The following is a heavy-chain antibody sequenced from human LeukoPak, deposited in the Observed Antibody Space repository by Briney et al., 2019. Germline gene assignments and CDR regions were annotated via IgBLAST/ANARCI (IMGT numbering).Heavy chain of an antibody. CDR3: ARQGAITMVRGVPPPNWFDP. D-gene: IGHD3-10*01. J-gene: IGHJ5*02. Sequence: SETLSLTCTVSGGSISSSSYYWGWIRQPPGKGLEWIGSIYYSGSTYYNPSLKSRVTISVDTSKNQFSLKLSSVTAADTAVYYCARQGAITMVRGVPPPNWFDPWGQGTLVTVSS. CDR1: GGSISSSSYY. V-gene: IGHV4-39*01. CDR2: IYYSGST.